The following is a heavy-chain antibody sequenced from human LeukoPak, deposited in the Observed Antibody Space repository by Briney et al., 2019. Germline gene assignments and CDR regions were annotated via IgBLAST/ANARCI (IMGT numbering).Heavy chain of an antibody. CDR3: ARRVGSSWQFDF. CDR1: GYTFTNYW. D-gene: IGHD6-13*01. J-gene: IGHJ4*02. V-gene: IGHV5-51*01. Sequence: GESLKISCMVSGYTFTNYWIGWVRQMPGKGLEWMGIIYPGDSDTRYSPSFQGQVTISADKSIATAYLQWSSLKASDTAVYHCARRVGSSWQFDFWGQGTLVTVSS. CDR2: IYPGDSDT.